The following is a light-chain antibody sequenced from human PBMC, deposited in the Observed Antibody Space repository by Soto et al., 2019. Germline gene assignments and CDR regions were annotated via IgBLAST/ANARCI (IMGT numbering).Light chain of an antibody. Sequence: EIVLTQSPGTLSLSPGERVTLSCRTSQLVSGTYLTWYQHTPGQTPRLLIYGASSRAAGIPDRFSGRESGTEFTLTINRLEPEDFAVYYCQHYDASQWTFGQGTRVEIK. J-gene: IGKJ1*01. CDR1: QLVSGTY. CDR2: GAS. V-gene: IGKV3-20*01. CDR3: QHYDASQWT.